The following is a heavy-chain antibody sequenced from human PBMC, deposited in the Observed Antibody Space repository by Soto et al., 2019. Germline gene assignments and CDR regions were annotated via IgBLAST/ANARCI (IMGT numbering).Heavy chain of an antibody. CDR2: SRSRAYGGTT. V-gene: IGHV3-49*03. CDR1: GFSFGAYA. Sequence: GGSLRLSCTTSGFSFGAYAVSWFRQAPGKGLEWVGFSRSRAYGGTTEYAASVRGRFSISRDASTSIAYLQMNSLKTEDTALYFCSRGQAGLETAPYYFAYWGQGTLVTVSS. CDR3: SRGQAGLETAPYYFAY. D-gene: IGHD1-1*01. J-gene: IGHJ4*02.